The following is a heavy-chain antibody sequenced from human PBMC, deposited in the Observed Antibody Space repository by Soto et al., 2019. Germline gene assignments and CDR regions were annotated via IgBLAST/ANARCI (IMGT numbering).Heavy chain of an antibody. CDR3: ARGPAQWLAVLPPGGY. CDR2: ISYDGSYK. D-gene: IGHD6-19*01. J-gene: IGHJ4*02. V-gene: IGHV3-30-3*01. Sequence: QVQLVESGGGVVQPGGSLRLSCAASGFTFSTYAMHWVRQAPGKGLDWVAVISYDGSYKYYADSVKGRFTISRDNSKNTRYLQMRSLRADDPAVDDCARGPAQWLAVLPPGGYWGQGTLVTVSS. CDR1: GFTFSTYA.